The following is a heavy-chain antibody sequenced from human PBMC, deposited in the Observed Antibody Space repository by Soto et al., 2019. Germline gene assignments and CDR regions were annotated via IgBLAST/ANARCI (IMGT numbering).Heavy chain of an antibody. CDR2: IWFDGSNK. V-gene: IGHV3-33*01. J-gene: IGHJ4*02. CDR3: ARGSSSSLDF. D-gene: IGHD6-6*01. CDR1: GFTFSRFG. Sequence: GGSLRLSCAASGFTFSRFGMHWVRQAPGNGLEWVAVIWFDGSNKYYADSVKGRFTISRDSSKNTLSLQMDSLRGEDTAIYYCARGSSSSLDFWGQGTLVTVSS.